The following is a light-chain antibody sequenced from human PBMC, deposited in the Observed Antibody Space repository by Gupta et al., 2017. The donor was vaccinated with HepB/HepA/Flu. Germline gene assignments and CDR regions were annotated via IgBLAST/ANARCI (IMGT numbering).Light chain of an antibody. J-gene: IGLJ2*01. CDR2: DVN. CDR1: SSDVGGYNY. CDR3: SSYAGSYTVL. Sequence: QSALTQPRSVSGSPGQSVTISCTGTSSDVGGYNYVSWYQQHPGKAPKLMIYDVNKRPSGVPDRFSGSKSGNTASLTXSXLQAEDXADYYCSSYAGSYTVLFGGGTKLTVL. V-gene: IGLV2-11*01.